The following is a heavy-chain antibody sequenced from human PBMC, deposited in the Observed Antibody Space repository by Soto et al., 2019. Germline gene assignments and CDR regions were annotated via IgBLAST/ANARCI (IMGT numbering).Heavy chain of an antibody. Sequence: QVQLQESGPGLLKPSETLSLTCTVSGGSISSYFYIWVRQPPGKGLEWIGSVYYTGTTDYNPSLMSRVTISVDTSQTQFSLTRRSVTAADTAVYYCARDLAAVPRAFDYWGRGTLVTVSS. CDR2: VYYTGTT. D-gene: IGHD6-13*01. J-gene: IGHJ4*02. CDR3: ARDLAAVPRAFDY. V-gene: IGHV4-59*01. CDR1: GGSISSYF.